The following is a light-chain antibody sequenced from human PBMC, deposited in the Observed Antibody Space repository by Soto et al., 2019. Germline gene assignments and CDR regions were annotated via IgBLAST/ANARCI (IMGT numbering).Light chain of an antibody. CDR2: EVT. V-gene: IGLV2-14*01. Sequence: QSVLTQPASVAGSPGQSITISCTGTSRDVGRFNFVSWYQQHPGKSPKLIIFEVTNRPSGVSNRFSVSKSGNTASLTISGLQAEDEADYYCNSYISNNIPYVFGTGTKVTVL. CDR3: NSYISNNIPYV. J-gene: IGLJ1*01. CDR1: SRDVGRFNF.